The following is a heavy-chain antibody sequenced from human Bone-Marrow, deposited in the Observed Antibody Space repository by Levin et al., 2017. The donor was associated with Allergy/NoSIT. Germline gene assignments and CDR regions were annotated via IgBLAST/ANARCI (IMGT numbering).Heavy chain of an antibody. D-gene: IGHD2-8*02. Sequence: PSETLSLTCTVAGGPISNYYWGWIRQPPGKGLEWIGYTGSTNYNPSLKSRVTISADKSRGQFSLRLTSVTATDTAVYYCVKVADWCTGGTCRYLDVWGRGTLVTVSS. J-gene: IGHJ2*01. V-gene: IGHV4-4*08. CDR1: GGPISNYY. CDR2: TGST. CDR3: VKVADWCTGGTCRYLDV.